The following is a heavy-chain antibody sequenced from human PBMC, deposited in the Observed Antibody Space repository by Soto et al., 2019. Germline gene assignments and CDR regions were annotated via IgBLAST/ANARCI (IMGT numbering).Heavy chain of an antibody. D-gene: IGHD2-21*01. CDR3: ARGLYSGDK. CDR2: INPNGGST. CDR1: GYIFTNYY. Sequence: QVRLVQSGAEVKKPGASVKVSCKASGYIFTNYYIHWVRQAPGQGLEWMAIINPNGGSTNCAQEFQGRITLTRDTSTSTVYMDLSSLTSEDTAVYYCARGLYSGDKWGHGTLVTVSS. V-gene: IGHV1-46*01. J-gene: IGHJ4*01.